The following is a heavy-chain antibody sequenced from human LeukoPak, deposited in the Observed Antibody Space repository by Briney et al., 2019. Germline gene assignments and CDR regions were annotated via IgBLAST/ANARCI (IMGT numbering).Heavy chain of an antibody. Sequence: GGSLRLSCAASGFDVSRNYMNWVRQAPGKGLEWVSAIYSGGNTYYADSVKGRFAISRDNSKNTLYLQMNSLRAEDTAVYYCARARRITMIVVVLSVSGMDVWGQGTTVTVSS. J-gene: IGHJ6*02. CDR3: ARARRITMIVVVLSVSGMDV. D-gene: IGHD3-22*01. CDR2: IYSGGNT. V-gene: IGHV3-53*05. CDR1: GFDVSRNY.